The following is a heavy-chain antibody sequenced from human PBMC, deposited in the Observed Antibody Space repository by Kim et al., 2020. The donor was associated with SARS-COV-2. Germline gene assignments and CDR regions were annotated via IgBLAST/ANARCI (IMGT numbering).Heavy chain of an antibody. CDR3: ARGSRLTAMVRGAHFDY. V-gene: IGHV4-31*02. D-gene: IGHD3-10*01. J-gene: IGHJ4*02. Sequence: LKSRVTISEDTSKNQFSLKLSSVTAAYTAVYYCARGSRLTAMVRGAHFDYWGQGTLVTVSS.